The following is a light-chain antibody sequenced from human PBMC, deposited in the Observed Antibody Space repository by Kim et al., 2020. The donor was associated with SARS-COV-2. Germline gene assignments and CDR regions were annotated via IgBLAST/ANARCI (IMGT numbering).Light chain of an antibody. CDR3: QQYNNWPPWT. CDR1: QSVSSN. CDR2: GAS. Sequence: SPGERATRSCRASQSVSSNLDWYQQKPGQAPRLLIYGASTRATGIPARFSGSGSGTEFTLTISSLQSEDFAVYYCQQYNNWPPWTFGQGTKVDIK. J-gene: IGKJ1*01. V-gene: IGKV3-15*01.